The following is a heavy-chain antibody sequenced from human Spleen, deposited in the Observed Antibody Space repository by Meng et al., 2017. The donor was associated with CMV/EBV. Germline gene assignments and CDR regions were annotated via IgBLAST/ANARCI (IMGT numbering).Heavy chain of an antibody. CDR1: GGYY. CDR2: IYYSGST. V-gene: IGHV4-31*02. D-gene: IGHD2-2*02. Sequence: GGYYWSWIRQHPGKGLEWIGHIYYSGSTYYNPSLKSRVTISVDTSKNQFSLKLSSVTAADTAVYYCAIFGYCSSTSCYTDVPYYFDYWGQGTLVTVSS. CDR3: AIFGYCSSTSCYTDVPYYFDY. J-gene: IGHJ4*02.